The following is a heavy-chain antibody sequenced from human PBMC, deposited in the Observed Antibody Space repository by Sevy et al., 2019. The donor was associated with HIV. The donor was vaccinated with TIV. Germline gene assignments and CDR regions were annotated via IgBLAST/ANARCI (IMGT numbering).Heavy chain of an antibody. D-gene: IGHD2-2*01. V-gene: IGHV3-30*04. Sequence: GGSLRLSCAASGFTFSSYAMHWVRQAPGKGLEWVAVISYDGSNKYYADSVKGRFTISRENSKNTLYLQMNSLRAEDTAVYYCARVVRCSSTSCYARPHWFDPWGQGTLVTVSS. CDR2: ISYDGSNK. CDR3: ARVVRCSSTSCYARPHWFDP. J-gene: IGHJ5*02. CDR1: GFTFSSYA.